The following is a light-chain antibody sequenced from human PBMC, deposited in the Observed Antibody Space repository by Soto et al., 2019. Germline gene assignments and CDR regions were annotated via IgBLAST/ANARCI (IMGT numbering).Light chain of an antibody. V-gene: IGKV1-5*03. CDR3: QQYNHYST. CDR2: KAS. Sequence: DIQMTQSSSTLSASVGDRVTITCRASQIINGWLAWYQQKPGKAPKLLIYKASSLESGVPSRFSGSGSGTEFTLTISSLQPDDFATYYCQQYNHYSTFGQGTKV. CDR1: QIINGW. J-gene: IGKJ1*01.